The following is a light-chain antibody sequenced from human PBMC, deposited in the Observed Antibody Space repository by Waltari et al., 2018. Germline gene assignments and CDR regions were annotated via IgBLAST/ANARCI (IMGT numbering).Light chain of an antibody. CDR3: QSYDSSLSGYV. J-gene: IGLJ1*01. CDR1: RYNIRDGNT. Sequence: QSVLTQSPSESGAPGQSVPTSCTGRRYNIRDGNTIHWYQQLPRTAPKLLIFGNRYWPSGVPDRFSGSKSGTSASLAITGLQADDEADYYCQSYDSSLSGYVFGTGTKVTVL. CDR2: GNR. V-gene: IGLV1-40*01.